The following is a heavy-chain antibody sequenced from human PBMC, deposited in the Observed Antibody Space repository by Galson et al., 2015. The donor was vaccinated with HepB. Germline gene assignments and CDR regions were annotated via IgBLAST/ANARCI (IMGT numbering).Heavy chain of an antibody. CDR1: GFAFNKYG. Sequence: SLRLSCAASGFAFNKYGMNWVRQAPGKGLEWVAIIWYDGSKKYYEDSVKGRFTISRDNSKNTLYLQMNSLRAEDTSIYYCARDRKNFIGDSWGQGTLVTVSS. CDR2: IWYDGSKK. J-gene: IGHJ4*02. D-gene: IGHD2/OR15-2a*01. CDR3: ARDRKNFIGDS. V-gene: IGHV3-33*01.